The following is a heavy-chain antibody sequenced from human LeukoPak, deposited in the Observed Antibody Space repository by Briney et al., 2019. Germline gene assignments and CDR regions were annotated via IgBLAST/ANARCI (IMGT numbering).Heavy chain of an antibody. CDR2: IIPILGIA. J-gene: IGHJ3*02. D-gene: IGHD6-13*01. V-gene: IGHV1-69*04. Sequence: SVKVSCKASGGTFSSYAISWVRQAPGQGLEWMGRIIPILGIANYAQKFQGRVTITADKSTSTAYMELSSLRSEDTAVYYCATYPRYSSSHDAFDIWGQGTMVTVSS. CDR3: ATYPRYSSSHDAFDI. CDR1: GGTFSSYA.